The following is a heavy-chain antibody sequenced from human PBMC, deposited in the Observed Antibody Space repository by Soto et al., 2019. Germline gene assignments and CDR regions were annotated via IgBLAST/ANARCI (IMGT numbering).Heavy chain of an antibody. J-gene: IGHJ4*02. CDR3: ARHERAARPDGGFDY. Sequence: SETLSLTCTVSGGSISSYYWSWIRQPPGKGLEWIGYIYYSGSTNYNPSLKSRVTISVDTSKNQFSLKLSSVTAADTAVYYCARHERAARPDGGFDYWGQGTLVTVSS. CDR1: GGSISSYY. CDR2: IYYSGST. D-gene: IGHD6-6*01. V-gene: IGHV4-59*08.